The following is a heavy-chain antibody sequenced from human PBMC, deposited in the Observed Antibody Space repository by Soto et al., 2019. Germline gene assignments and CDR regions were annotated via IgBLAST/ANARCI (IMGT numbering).Heavy chain of an antibody. CDR2: ISCDESTT. D-gene: IGHD3-22*01. Sequence: PGGSLRLSCAASGFSFSRYGIHWVRQAPGKGLEWVAVISCDESTTFYADSVKGRFTISRDNSKNTLFLQMNSLRPEDTAVYYCSKAMIGSYDSDAFDVWGQGTMVTVS. CDR1: GFSFSRYG. V-gene: IGHV3-30*18. CDR3: SKAMIGSYDSDAFDV. J-gene: IGHJ3*01.